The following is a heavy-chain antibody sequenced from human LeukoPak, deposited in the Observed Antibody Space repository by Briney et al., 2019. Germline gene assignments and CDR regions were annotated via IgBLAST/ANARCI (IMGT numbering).Heavy chain of an antibody. CDR2: ISYDGSNK. J-gene: IGHJ4*02. Sequence: GGSLILSCAASGFTFSSYGMPWVRQAPGKGLEWEAVISYDGSNKYYADSVKGRFTISRDNSKNTLYLQMNSLRAEDTAVYYCAKSPSPRDSSGYYYRYWGQGTLVTVSS. D-gene: IGHD3-22*01. CDR3: AKSPSPRDSSGYYYRY. CDR1: GFTFSSYG. V-gene: IGHV3-30*18.